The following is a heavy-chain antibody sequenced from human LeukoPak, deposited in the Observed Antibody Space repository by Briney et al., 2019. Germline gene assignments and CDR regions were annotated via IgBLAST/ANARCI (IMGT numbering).Heavy chain of an antibody. CDR2: IYTTGST. CDR3: ARDRRLGITMVPCDY. V-gene: IGHV4-4*07. CDR1: GGSFSGYY. J-gene: IGHJ4*02. D-gene: IGHD3-10*01. Sequence: SETLSLTCSVYGGSFSGYYWSWIRQPAGKGLEWIGRIYTTGSTNYNPSLKSRVTISVDTSKNQFSLKLSSVTAADTAVYYCARDRRLGITMVPCDYWGQGTLVTVSS.